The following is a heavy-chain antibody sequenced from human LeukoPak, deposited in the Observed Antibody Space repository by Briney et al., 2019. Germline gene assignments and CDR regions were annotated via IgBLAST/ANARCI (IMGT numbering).Heavy chain of an antibody. J-gene: IGHJ3*02. Sequence: GESLKISCKGSGYSFTSYWIGWVRQMPGKGLEWMGIIYPGDSDTRYSPSFQGQVTISADKSISTAYLQWSSLKASDTAMYYCARHGLYYDFWSGYYPIHAFDIWGQGTMVTVSS. CDR3: ARHGLYYDFWSGYYPIHAFDI. CDR1: GYSFTSYW. D-gene: IGHD3-3*01. CDR2: IYPGDSDT. V-gene: IGHV5-51*01.